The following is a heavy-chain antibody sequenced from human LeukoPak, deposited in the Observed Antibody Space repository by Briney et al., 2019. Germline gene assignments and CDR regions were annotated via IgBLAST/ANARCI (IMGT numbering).Heavy chain of an antibody. J-gene: IGHJ3*02. D-gene: IGHD3-22*01. V-gene: IGHV4-34*01. Sequence: PSETLSLTCAVYGGSFSGYYWSWIRQPPGKGLEWIGEINHSGSTNYNPSLKSRVTISVDTSKNQFSLKLSSVTAADTAVYYCARGLLRDHITMIVVVMGRNAFDIWGQGTMVTVSS. CDR2: INHSGST. CDR1: GGSFSGYY. CDR3: ARGLLRDHITMIVVVMGRNAFDI.